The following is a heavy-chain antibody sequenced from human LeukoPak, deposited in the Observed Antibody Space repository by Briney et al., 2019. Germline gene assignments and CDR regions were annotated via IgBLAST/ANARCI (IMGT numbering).Heavy chain of an antibody. J-gene: IGHJ3*02. Sequence: PGGSLRLSCAASGFTFSSYAMHWVRQAPGKGLEWVAVISYDGSNKYYADSVKGRFTISRDNSKNTLYLQMNSLRAEDTAVYYCARHGDDAFDIWGQGTMVTVSS. D-gene: IGHD7-27*01. CDR3: ARHGDDAFDI. CDR2: ISYDGSNK. V-gene: IGHV3-30-3*01. CDR1: GFTFSSYA.